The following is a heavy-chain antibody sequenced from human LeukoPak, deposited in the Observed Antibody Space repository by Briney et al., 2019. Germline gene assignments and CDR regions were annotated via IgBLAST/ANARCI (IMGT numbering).Heavy chain of an antibody. V-gene: IGHV3-48*03. CDR2: ISSSGTTM. CDR3: ARLSGSSSN. J-gene: IGHJ4*02. Sequence: QPGGSLRLSCAVSGFIFSTYEMNWVRQAPGKGLEWVSYISSSGTTMYYADSVKGRFTISRDNAKNSLYLQMDSLRAEDTAVYYCARLSGSSSNWGQGTLVTVSS. CDR1: GFIFSTYE. D-gene: IGHD6-6*01.